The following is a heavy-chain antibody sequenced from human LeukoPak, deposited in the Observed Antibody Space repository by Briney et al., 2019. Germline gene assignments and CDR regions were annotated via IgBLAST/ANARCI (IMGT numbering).Heavy chain of an antibody. CDR2: ISGSGDDT. Sequence: GGSLRLSCAASGFTFSSYAMSWVRQAPGKGLEWVSGISGSGDDTYYTDSVEGRFTISRDNSNNTMYLQMNTLRSEDTAVYFCVRDYYGSGTYQGNYYYGMDVWGHGPTVTVSS. V-gene: IGHV3-23*01. J-gene: IGHJ6*02. D-gene: IGHD3-10*01. CDR1: GFTFSSYA. CDR3: VRDYYGSGTYQGNYYYGMDV.